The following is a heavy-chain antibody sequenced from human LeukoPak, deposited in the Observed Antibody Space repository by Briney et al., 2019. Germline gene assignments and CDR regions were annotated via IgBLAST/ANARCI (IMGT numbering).Heavy chain of an antibody. CDR2: INPNSGGT. V-gene: IGHV1-2*02. CDR1: GYTFTGYY. Sequence: ASVKVSCKASGYTFTGYYMHWVRQAPGQGLEWMGWINPNSGGTNYAQKFQGRVTMTRDTSISTAYMELSRLRSDDTAVYYCAREGGGYYYDSSGYYNWFDPWGQGTLVTVSS. CDR3: AREGGGYYYDSSGYYNWFDP. J-gene: IGHJ5*02. D-gene: IGHD3-22*01.